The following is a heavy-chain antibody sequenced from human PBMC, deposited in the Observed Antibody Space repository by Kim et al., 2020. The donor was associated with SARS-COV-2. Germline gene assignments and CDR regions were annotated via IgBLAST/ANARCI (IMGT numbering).Heavy chain of an antibody. V-gene: IGHV4-39*01. J-gene: IGHJ4*02. Sequence: SETLSLTCNVSGGSISSSSYYWGWIRQPPGKGLEWIGSIYYSGSTYYNPSLKSRVTISVDTSKNQFSLKLSSVTAADTAVYYCASHGYSGYEADCWGQGTLVTVSS. CDR2: IYYSGST. D-gene: IGHD5-12*01. CDR1: GGSISSSSYY. CDR3: ASHGYSGYEADC.